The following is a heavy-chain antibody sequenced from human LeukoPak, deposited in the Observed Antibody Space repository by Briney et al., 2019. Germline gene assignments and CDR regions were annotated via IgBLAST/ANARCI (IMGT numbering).Heavy chain of an antibody. Sequence: GGSLRLSCAASGFTFSSYGMHWVRQAPGKGLEWVAVISYDGSNKYYADSVKGRFTISRDNSKNTLYLQMNSLRAEDTAVYYCVLIVGVTGPCWGQGTLVTVSS. J-gene: IGHJ4*02. CDR2: ISYDGSNK. CDR1: GFTFSSYG. D-gene: IGHD1-26*01. V-gene: IGHV3-30*03. CDR3: VLIVGVTGPC.